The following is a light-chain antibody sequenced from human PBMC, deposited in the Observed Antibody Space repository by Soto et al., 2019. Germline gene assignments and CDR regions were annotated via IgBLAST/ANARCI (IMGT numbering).Light chain of an antibody. CDR2: LNSDGSH. J-gene: IGLJ3*02. CDR3: QTWGTGTPWV. V-gene: IGLV4-69*01. CDR1: SGHSNYA. Sequence: QAVVTQSPSASASLGASVKLTCTLSSGHSNYAIAWHQQQPEKGPRYLMKLNSDGSHSKGDGIPDRFSGSSSGAERYLTISSLQSEDEADYYCQTWGTGTPWVFGGGTQLTVL.